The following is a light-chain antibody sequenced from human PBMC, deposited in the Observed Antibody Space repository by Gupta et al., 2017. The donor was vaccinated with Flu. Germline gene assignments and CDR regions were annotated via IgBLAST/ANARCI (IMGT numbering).Light chain of an antibody. J-gene: IGLJ3*02. CDR3: QSYDDSLDWV. V-gene: IGLV6-57*01. CDR2: EDN. Sequence: NFMLTQPRSLSESPGKTVTLSCTRRRGSIARNYVQWYRQRPGRSPTTLLFEDNQRPLGVPDRISGSIYSSSNSASLTISGLKTEDEAEYYCQSYDDSLDWVFGGGTKLTVL. CDR1: RGSIARNY.